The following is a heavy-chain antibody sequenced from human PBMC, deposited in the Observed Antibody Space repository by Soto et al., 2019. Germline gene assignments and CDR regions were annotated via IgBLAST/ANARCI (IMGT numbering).Heavy chain of an antibody. V-gene: IGHV4-4*07. J-gene: IGHJ6*02. D-gene: IGHD2-8*01. CDR3: ARDGVGPHGMDV. Sequence: QVQLQGSEPSLLKPSETLSLTCTVSGASVTSYYWSWIRQPAGKGLDWIGRIYTSGNTDYNPSLKSRVTLSLETSQNQVSLKLSSVTAAYTAIYYWARDGVGPHGMDVWGQGTTVTVSS. CDR2: IYTSGNT. CDR1: GASVTSYY.